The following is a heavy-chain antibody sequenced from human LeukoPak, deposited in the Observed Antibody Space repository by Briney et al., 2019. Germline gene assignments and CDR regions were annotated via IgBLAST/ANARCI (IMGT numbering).Heavy chain of an antibody. Sequence: GGPLRLSCAASGFTFSSYAMSWVRQAPGKGLEWVSAISAGGGSTYYADSVKGRFTISGDNSKNTLYLQMSSLGAEDTAVYYCAKGLLSGYDPPFDHWGQGTLVTVPS. V-gene: IGHV3-23*01. D-gene: IGHD5-12*01. CDR1: GFTFSSYA. CDR3: AKGLLSGYDPPFDH. CDR2: ISAGGGST. J-gene: IGHJ4*02.